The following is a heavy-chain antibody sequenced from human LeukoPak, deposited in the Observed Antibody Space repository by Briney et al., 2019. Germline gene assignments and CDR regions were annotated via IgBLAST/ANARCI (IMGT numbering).Heavy chain of an antibody. CDR2: IKQDGSEK. CDR3: ARHLSGVTGYTYGRGIDY. D-gene: IGHD5-18*01. J-gene: IGHJ4*02. CDR1: GFTVSSNY. V-gene: IGHV3-7*01. Sequence: GGSLRLSCAASGFTVSSNYMSWVRQAPGKGLEWVANIKQDGSEKYYVDSVKGRFTISRDNAKNSLYLQMNSLRAEDTAVYYCARHLSGVTGYTYGRGIDYWGQGTLVTVSS.